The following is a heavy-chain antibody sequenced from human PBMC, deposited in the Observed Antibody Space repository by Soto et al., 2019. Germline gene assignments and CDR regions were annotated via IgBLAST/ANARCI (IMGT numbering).Heavy chain of an antibody. CDR1: GYTSTNYY. D-gene: IGHD2-2*01. CDR3: ARDPTGGYCSSTSCYYRFDP. J-gene: IGHJ5*02. Sequence: GASVKVSCKASGYTSTNYYMHWVRQAPGQGLEWMGMINPSGDSATYAQKFRGRITMTRDTSTSTVYLDLSSLRSEDTAVYYCARDPTGGYCSSTSCYYRFDPWGQGTLVTVSS. CDR2: INPSGDSA. V-gene: IGHV1-46*01.